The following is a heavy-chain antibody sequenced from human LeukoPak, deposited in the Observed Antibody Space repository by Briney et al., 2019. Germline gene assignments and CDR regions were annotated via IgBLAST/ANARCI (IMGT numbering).Heavy chain of an antibody. CDR2: IYYSGST. D-gene: IGHD4-17*01. CDR1: VGSVSSGSYY. J-gene: IGHJ5*02. CDR3: AVETTVTNWFDP. V-gene: IGHV4-61*01. Sequence: SETLSLTCTVSVGSVSSGSYYWSWIRQPPGKGLEWVGYIYYSGSTNYNPSLKSRATIPVDTSTNQFSLKLSSVTAADTAVYYCAVETTVTNWFDPWGQGTLVTVSS.